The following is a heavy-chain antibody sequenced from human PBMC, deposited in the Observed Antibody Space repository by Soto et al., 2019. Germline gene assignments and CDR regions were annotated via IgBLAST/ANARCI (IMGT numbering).Heavy chain of an antibody. CDR3: ARGLIGPRNYGTGDAFDI. Sequence: SETLSLTCAVYGGSFSGYYWSWIRQPPGKGLEWIGEINHSGSTNYNPSLKSRVTISVDTSKNQFSLKLSSVTAADTAVYYCARGLIGPRNYGTGDAFDIWGQGTMVIVSS. CDR1: GGSFSGYY. V-gene: IGHV4-34*01. J-gene: IGHJ3*02. D-gene: IGHD4-17*01. CDR2: INHSGST.